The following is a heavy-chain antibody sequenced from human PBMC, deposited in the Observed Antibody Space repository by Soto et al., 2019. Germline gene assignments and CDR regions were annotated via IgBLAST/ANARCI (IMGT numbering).Heavy chain of an antibody. CDR2: IDPSDSQT. D-gene: IGHD5-18*01. CDR1: GYSFAGYW. V-gene: IGHV5-10-1*01. CDR3: ARQIYGSDTGPNFQYYFDS. J-gene: IGHJ4*02. Sequence: GESLKISCKGSGYSFAGYWITWVRQKPGKGLEWMGRIDPSDSQTYYSPSFRGHVTISVTKSITTVFLQWSSLRASDTAMYYCARQIYGSDTGPNFQYYFDSWGQGTPVTVSS.